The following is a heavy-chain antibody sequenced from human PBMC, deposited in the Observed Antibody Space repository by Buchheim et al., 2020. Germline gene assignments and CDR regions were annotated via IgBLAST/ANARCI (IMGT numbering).Heavy chain of an antibody. CDR1: GFTFSSYS. J-gene: IGHJ2*01. D-gene: IGHD4-17*01. CDR2: ISSSSSYI. V-gene: IGHV3-21*01. Sequence: EVQLVESGGGLVKPGGSLRLSCAASGFTFSSYSMNWVRQAPGKGLEWVSSISSSSSYIYYADSVKGRFTISRDNAKNSLNLQMNSLRAEDTAVYYCARAGTHDYGDFPRYFDLWGRGTL. CDR3: ARAGTHDYGDFPRYFDL.